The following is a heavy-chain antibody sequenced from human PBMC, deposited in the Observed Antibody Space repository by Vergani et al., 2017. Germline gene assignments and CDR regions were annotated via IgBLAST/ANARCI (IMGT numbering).Heavy chain of an antibody. J-gene: IGHJ6*02. D-gene: IGHD4-17*01. CDR2: IYYSGST. CDR3: ARDQAMTTVTPELYYYGMDV. Sequence: QVQLQESGPGLVKPSETLSLTCTVSGGSISSYYWSWIRQPPGKGLEWIGYIYYSGSTNYNPSLKSRVTISVDTSKNQFSLKLSSVTAADTAVYYCARDQAMTTVTPELYYYGMDVWGQGTTVTVSS. V-gene: IGHV4-59*01. CDR1: GGSISSYY.